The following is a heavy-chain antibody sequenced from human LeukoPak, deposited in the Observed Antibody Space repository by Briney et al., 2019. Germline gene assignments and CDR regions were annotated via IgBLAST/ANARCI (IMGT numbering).Heavy chain of an antibody. CDR3: ARDVYVYSSWDDAFDI. D-gene: IGHD6-6*01. CDR2: IHTSGST. CDR1: GASISSYY. J-gene: IGHJ3*02. V-gene: IGHV4-4*07. Sequence: SETLSLTCTVSGASISSYYWSWIRQPAGKGLEWIGRIHTSGSTNYNPSLKSRVTMSVDTSKNQFSLKLSSVTAADTAVYYCARDVYVYSSWDDAFDIWGQGTMVTVSS.